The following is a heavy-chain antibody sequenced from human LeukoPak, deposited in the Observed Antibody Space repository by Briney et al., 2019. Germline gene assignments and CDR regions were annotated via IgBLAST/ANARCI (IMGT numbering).Heavy chain of an antibody. Sequence: GGPLRLPCAASGFTFDYYAMHWVRQAPGKGLEWGSGISWNSGTIGYADSVKGRFTISRDNAKNSLYLQMKSLRGEDTALYYCTKDIEGVASYYMDVWGIGTTVTVPS. CDR3: TKDIEGVASYYMDV. D-gene: IGHD3-3*01. CDR2: ISWNSGTI. CDR1: GFTFDYYA. V-gene: IGHV3-9*01. J-gene: IGHJ6*03.